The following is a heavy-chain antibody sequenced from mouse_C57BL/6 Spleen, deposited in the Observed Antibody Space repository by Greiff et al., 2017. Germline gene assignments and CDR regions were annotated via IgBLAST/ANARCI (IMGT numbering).Heavy chain of an antibody. V-gene: IGHV1-55*01. J-gene: IGHJ4*01. CDR2: IYPGSGST. CDR1: GYTFTSYW. D-gene: IGHD1-1*01. Sequence: QVQLQQPGAELVKPGASVTMSCKASGYTFTSYWITWVKQRPGQGLAWIGDIYPGSGSTNYNEKFKSKATLTVDTSSSTAYMQLSSLTSEDSAVYYCARGRGVGSYAMDYGGQGTSVTVSS. CDR3: ARGRGVGSYAMDY.